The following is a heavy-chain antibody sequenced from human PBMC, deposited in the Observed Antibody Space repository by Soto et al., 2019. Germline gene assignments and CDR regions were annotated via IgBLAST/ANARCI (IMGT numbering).Heavy chain of an antibody. CDR2: FDPEDGET. J-gene: IGHJ3*02. CDR1: GYTLTELS. D-gene: IGHD5-12*01. CDR3: ATQGYSGYDFFAFDI. Sequence: ASVKVSCKVSGYTLTELSMHWVRQAPGKGLEWMGGFDPEDGETIYAQKFQGRVTMTEDTSTDTAYMELSSMRSEDTAVYYCATQGYSGYDFFAFDIWGQGTMVTVSS. V-gene: IGHV1-24*01.